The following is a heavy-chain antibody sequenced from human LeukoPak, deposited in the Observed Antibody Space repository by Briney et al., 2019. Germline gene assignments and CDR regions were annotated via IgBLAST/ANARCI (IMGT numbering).Heavy chain of an antibody. Sequence: PSETLSLTRTVSGGSISSYYWSWIRQPAGKGLEWIGRIYTSGSTNYNPSLKSRVTMSVDTSKNQFSLKLSSVTAADTAVYYCARESYYDFWSGTPLGYYYYYMDVWGKGTTVTVSS. D-gene: IGHD3-3*01. J-gene: IGHJ6*03. CDR2: IYTSGST. V-gene: IGHV4-4*07. CDR1: GGSISSYY. CDR3: ARESYYDFWSGTPLGYYYYYMDV.